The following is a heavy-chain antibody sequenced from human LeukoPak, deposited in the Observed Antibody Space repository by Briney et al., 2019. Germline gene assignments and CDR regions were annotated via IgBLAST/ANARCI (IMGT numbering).Heavy chain of an antibody. D-gene: IGHD6-19*01. Sequence: EPSGTLSLTCAVSGGSVSSSNWWSWVRQPPGKGLEWIGEIYHSGSTNYNPSLKSRVTISIDKSKNQFSLKLSSVTAADTAVYYCARALSRDGPVAPGYWGQGTLVTASS. J-gene: IGHJ4*02. CDR1: GGSVSSSNW. V-gene: IGHV4-4*02. CDR3: ARALSRDGPVAPGY. CDR2: IYHSGST.